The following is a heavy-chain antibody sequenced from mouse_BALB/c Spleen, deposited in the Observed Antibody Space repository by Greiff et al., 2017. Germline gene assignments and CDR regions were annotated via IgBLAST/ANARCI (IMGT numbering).Heavy chain of an antibody. CDR3: ARSIPYFDY. Sequence: EVKLVESGGGLVKPGGSLKLSCAASGFTFSSYAMSWVRQSPEKRLEWVAEISSGGSYTYYPDTVTGRFTISRDNAKYTLYLEMSSLRSEDTAMYYCARSIPYFDYWGQGTTLTVSS. J-gene: IGHJ2*01. V-gene: IGHV5-9-4*01. CDR2: ISSGGSYT. CDR1: GFTFSSYA. D-gene: IGHD2-10*02.